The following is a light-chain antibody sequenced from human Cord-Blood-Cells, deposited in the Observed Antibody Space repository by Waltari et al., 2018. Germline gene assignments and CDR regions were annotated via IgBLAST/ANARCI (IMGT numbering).Light chain of an antibody. CDR3: QQYYSTPYT. V-gene: IGKV4-1*01. CDR2: WAS. CDR1: QSVLYSSNNKNY. Sequence: DIVMTQSPDSRAVSLGERATINCKSSQSVLYSSNNKNYLAWYQQKPGPPPKLLIYWASTRESGVPDRFSGSGSGTDFTLTISSLQAEDVAVYYCQQYYSTPYTFGQGTKLEIK. J-gene: IGKJ2*01.